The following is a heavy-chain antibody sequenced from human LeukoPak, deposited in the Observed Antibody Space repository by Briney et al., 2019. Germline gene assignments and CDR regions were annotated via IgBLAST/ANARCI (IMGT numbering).Heavy chain of an antibody. D-gene: IGHD4-17*01. V-gene: IGHV4-30-4*08. CDR3: ARDYGDSGNNWFDP. CDR1: GGSISSYY. J-gene: IGHJ5*02. Sequence: PSETLSLTCTVSGGSISSYYWSWIRQPPGKGLEWIGYIYYSGSTYYNPSLKSRVTISVDTSKNQFSLKLSSVTAADTAVYYCARDYGDSGNNWFDPWGQGTLVTVSS. CDR2: IYYSGST.